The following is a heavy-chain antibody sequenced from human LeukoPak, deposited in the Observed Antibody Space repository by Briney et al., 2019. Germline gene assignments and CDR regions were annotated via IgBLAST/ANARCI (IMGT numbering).Heavy chain of an antibody. D-gene: IGHD5-18*01. Sequence: GGSLRLSCAASGFTFSSYSMNWVRQAPGKGLEWVSSISSSSSYIYYADSVKGRFTISRDNAKNSLYLQMNSLRAEETAVYYCASLGYSYGFGYYFDYWGQGTLVTVSS. CDR1: GFTFSSYS. CDR2: ISSSSSYI. J-gene: IGHJ4*02. CDR3: ASLGYSYGFGYYFDY. V-gene: IGHV3-21*01.